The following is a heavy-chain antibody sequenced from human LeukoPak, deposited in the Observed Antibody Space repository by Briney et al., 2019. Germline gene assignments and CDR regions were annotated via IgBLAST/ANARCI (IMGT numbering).Heavy chain of an antibody. D-gene: IGHD2-2*01. CDR1: GYSISSGYY. V-gene: IGHV4-38-2*02. CDR2: IYHSGST. Sequence: PSETLSLTCTVSGYSISSGYYWGWIRQPPGKGLEWIGSIYHSGSTYYNPSLKSRVTISVDTSKNQFSLKLSSVTAADTAVYYCARGGDIVVVPAEKEDAFDIWGQGTMVTVSS. J-gene: IGHJ3*02. CDR3: ARGGDIVVVPAEKEDAFDI.